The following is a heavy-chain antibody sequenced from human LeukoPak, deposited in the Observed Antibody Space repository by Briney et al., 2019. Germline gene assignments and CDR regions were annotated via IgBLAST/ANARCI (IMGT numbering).Heavy chain of an antibody. CDR3: ARGPGMATIKD. CDR1: GGSISSSGYY. D-gene: IGHD5-24*01. J-gene: IGHJ4*02. V-gene: IGHV4-39*07. Sequence: SETLSLTRTVSGGSISSSGYYWGWIRQPPGKGLEWIGSIYYSGSTYYNPSLKSRVTISVDTSKNQFSLKLSSVTAADTAVYYCARGPGMATIKDWGQGTLVTVSS. CDR2: IYYSGST.